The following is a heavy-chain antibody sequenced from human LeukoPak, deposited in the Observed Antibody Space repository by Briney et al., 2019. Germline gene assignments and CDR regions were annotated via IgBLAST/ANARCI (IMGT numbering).Heavy chain of an antibody. Sequence: ASVRVSCKAAGYTFTSYGISWVRQAPGQGLEWMGWISGYNDNTKYAQNFQGRVTMTTDTSTSTAYMELRSLRSDDTAVYYCARDGDILTGYFFDYWGQGTLVTVSS. J-gene: IGHJ4*02. D-gene: IGHD3-9*01. V-gene: IGHV1-18*01. CDR2: ISGYNDNT. CDR1: GYTFTSYG. CDR3: ARDGDILTGYFFDY.